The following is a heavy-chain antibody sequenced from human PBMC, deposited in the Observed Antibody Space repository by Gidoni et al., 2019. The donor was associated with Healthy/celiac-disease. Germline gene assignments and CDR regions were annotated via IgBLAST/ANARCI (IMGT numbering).Heavy chain of an antibody. D-gene: IGHD5-18*01. CDR3: MVNYYYYGMDV. CDR1: GGSFSGYY. J-gene: IGHJ6*02. V-gene: IGHV4-34*01. Sequence: QVQLKQWGAGLLKPSETLSLTCAVYGGSFSGYYWSWIRQPPGKGLEWIGEIDHSGSTNYNPSLKSRVTISVDTSKKQFSLKLTSVTAADTAVYYCMVNYYYYGMDVWGQGTTVTVSS. CDR2: IDHSGST.